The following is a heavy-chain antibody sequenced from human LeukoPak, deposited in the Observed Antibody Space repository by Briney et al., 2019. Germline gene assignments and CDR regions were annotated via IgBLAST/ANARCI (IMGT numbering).Heavy chain of an antibody. Sequence: SETLSLTCTVSGGSISSGGYYWSWIRQHPGKGLEWIGYIYYSGSTYYNPSLKSRVTISVDTSKKQFFLRLSSVTAADTAVYYCAKGHRYSSGWYWSHWFDPWGQGTLVTVSS. CDR3: AKGHRYSSGWYWSHWFDP. CDR1: GGSISSGGYY. CDR2: IYYSGST. V-gene: IGHV4-31*03. D-gene: IGHD6-19*01. J-gene: IGHJ5*02.